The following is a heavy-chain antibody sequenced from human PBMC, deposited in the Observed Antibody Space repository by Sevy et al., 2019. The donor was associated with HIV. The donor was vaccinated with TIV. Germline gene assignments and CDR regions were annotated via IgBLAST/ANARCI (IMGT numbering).Heavy chain of an antibody. CDR1: GFTYNGYG. D-gene: IGHD6-19*01. Sequence: GGSLSLSCAAFGFTYNGYGMHWVRQAPGKGLEWVVVIWYDGSNKEYADSVKGRFTISRDNSKNTLYLQMNNLRAEDTAVYYCARESIAVAGIGYYFHYWGQGTLVTVSS. J-gene: IGHJ4*02. CDR2: IWYDGSNK. V-gene: IGHV3-33*01. CDR3: ARESIAVAGIGYYFHY.